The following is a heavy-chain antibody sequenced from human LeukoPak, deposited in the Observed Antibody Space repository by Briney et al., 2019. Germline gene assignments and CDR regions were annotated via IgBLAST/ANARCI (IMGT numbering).Heavy chain of an antibody. CDR3: ARHVSGRWFGDDYPYYADV. CDR2: IDPYGGS. CDR1: GGSISSYY. J-gene: IGHJ6*02. D-gene: IGHD3-10*01. V-gene: IGHV4-34*01. Sequence: PSETLSLTCTVSGGSISSYYWSWIRQPPGKGLEWIGEIDPYGGSNYNPSLKSRVTISVDTSKNQFSLKLNSVTAADTALYYCARHVSGRWFGDDYPYYADVWGQGTTVT.